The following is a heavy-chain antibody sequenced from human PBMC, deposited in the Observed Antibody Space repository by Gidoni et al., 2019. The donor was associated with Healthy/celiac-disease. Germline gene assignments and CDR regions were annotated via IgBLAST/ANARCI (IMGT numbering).Heavy chain of an antibody. CDR3: ARDTYRYSSGWYGYFQH. Sequence: WVAVIWYDGSNKYYEDSVKGRFTISRDHSKNTLYLQMNSLRAEDTAVYYCARDTYRYSSGWYGYFQHWGQGTLVTVSS. J-gene: IGHJ1*01. D-gene: IGHD6-19*01. CDR2: IWYDGSNK. V-gene: IGHV3-33*01.